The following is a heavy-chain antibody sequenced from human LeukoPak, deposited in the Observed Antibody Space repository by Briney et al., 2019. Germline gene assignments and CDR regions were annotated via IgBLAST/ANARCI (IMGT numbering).Heavy chain of an antibody. D-gene: IGHD1-26*01. CDR2: ISGSGGST. CDR3: AKDLGTDQWELRYYFDY. J-gene: IGHJ4*02. CDR1: GFTFSSYA. Sequence: PGGSLRLSCAASGFTFSSYAMSWVRQAPGKGLEWVSAISGSGGSTYYADSVKGRFTISRDNSKNTLYLQMNSLRAEDTAVYYCAKDLGTDQWELRYYFDYWGQGTLVTVSS. V-gene: IGHV3-23*01.